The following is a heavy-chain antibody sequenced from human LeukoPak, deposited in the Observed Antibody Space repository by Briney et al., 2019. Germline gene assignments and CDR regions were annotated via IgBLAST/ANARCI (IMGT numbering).Heavy chain of an antibody. V-gene: IGHV2-5*01. CDR3: VHDIPRGEGFQH. D-gene: IGHD2-2*01. CDR1: GGSISSYYW. Sequence: TLSLTCTVSGGSISSYYWSWIRQPPGKALQWLALIYGNDDKRYSPSLKNRLTISKDSSTSPVVLTMTNMDPVDTATYYCVHDIPRGEGFQHWGQGTLVTVSS. J-gene: IGHJ1*01. CDR2: IYGNDDK.